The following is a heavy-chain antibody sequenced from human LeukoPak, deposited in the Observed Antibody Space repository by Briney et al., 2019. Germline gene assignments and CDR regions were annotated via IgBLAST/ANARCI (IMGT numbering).Heavy chain of an antibody. J-gene: IGHJ4*02. Sequence: GGSLRLSCAASGFTFSSYWMSWVRQAPGKGPEWVAHIKQDASQEDHVDSVKGRFTISRDNAMNSLYLQMNSLRAEDTAVYYCARGVVYPTWSGPHWSDYWGQGTLVTVSS. CDR3: ARGVVYPTWSGPHWSDY. CDR2: IKQDASQE. D-gene: IGHD3-3*01. CDR1: GFTFSSYW. V-gene: IGHV3-7*01.